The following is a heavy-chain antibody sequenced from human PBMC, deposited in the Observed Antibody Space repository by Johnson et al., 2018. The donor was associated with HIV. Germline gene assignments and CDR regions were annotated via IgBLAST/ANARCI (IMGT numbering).Heavy chain of an antibody. V-gene: IGHV3-15*01. CDR3: TTEEGYCSGGSCYVDAFDI. D-gene: IGHD2-15*01. Sequence: EVQLMESGGGLVQPGGSLRLSCAASGFTFSNAWMSWVRQAPGKGLEWVGRIKSKTDGGTTDYAAPVKGRFTITRDDSKNTLYLQMKSLKTEDTAVYYCTTEEGYCSGGSCYVDAFDIWGQGTMVTVSS. CDR1: GFTFSNAW. J-gene: IGHJ3*02. CDR2: IKSKTDGGTT.